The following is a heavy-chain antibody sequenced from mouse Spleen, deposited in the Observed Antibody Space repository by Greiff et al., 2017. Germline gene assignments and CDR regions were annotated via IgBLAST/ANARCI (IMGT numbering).Heavy chain of an antibody. CDR3: ARGGSIYDGVLFDY. D-gene: IGHD2-3*01. V-gene: IGHV1-81*01. CDR1: GYTFTSYG. Sequence: LVESGAELVRPGASVKLSCKASGYTFTSYGISWVKQRTGQGLEWIGEIYPRSGNTYYNEKFKGKATLTADKSSSTAYMELRSLTSEDSAVYFCARGGSIYDGVLFDYWGQGTTLTVSS. J-gene: IGHJ2*01. CDR2: IYPRSGNT.